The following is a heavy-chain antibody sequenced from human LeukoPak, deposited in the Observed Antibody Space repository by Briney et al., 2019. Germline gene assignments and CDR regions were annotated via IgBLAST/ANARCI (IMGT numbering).Heavy chain of an antibody. CDR1: GGSISNYY. Sequence: PSETLSLTCTVSGGSISNYYWSWIRQSAGKGLEWIGRIHSSGSTNFNPSLRSRVTMSADTSKHQFSLWLTSVTAVDTALYYCARGIATITQDSFDVWGLGTMVTVSS. CDR2: IHSSGST. CDR3: ARGIATITQDSFDV. J-gene: IGHJ3*01. V-gene: IGHV4-4*07. D-gene: IGHD1-26*01.